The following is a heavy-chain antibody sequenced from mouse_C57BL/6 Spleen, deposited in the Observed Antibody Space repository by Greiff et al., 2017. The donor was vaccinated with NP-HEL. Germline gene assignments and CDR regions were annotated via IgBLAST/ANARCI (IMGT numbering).Heavy chain of an antibody. J-gene: IGHJ4*01. CDR2: INYDGSST. D-gene: IGHD2-12*01. V-gene: IGHV5-16*01. CDR3: ARASYYKWDNYYAMDY. Sequence: EVKVVESEGGLVQPGSSMKLSCTASGFTFSDYYMAWVRQVPEKGLEWVANINYDGSSTYYLDSLKSRFIISRDNAKNILYLQMSSLKSEDTATYYCARASYYKWDNYYAMDYWGQGTSVTVSS. CDR1: GFTFSDYY.